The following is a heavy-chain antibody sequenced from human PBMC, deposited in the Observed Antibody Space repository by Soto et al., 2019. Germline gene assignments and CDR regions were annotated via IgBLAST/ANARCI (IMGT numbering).Heavy chain of an antibody. Sequence: QVQLVESGGGVVQRGRSLRLSCAASGFTFSSYAMHWVRQAPGKGLEWVAVISYDGSNKYYADSVKGRFTISRDNSKNTLYLQMNSLRAEDTAVYYCARDRVYSSSWVDHWGQGTLVTVSS. CDR1: GFTFSSYA. CDR2: ISYDGSNK. CDR3: ARDRVYSSSWVDH. J-gene: IGHJ4*02. D-gene: IGHD6-13*01. V-gene: IGHV3-30-3*01.